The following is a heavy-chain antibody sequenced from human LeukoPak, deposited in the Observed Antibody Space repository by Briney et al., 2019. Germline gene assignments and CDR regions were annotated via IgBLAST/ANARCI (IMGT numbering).Heavy chain of an antibody. CDR2: ISSSSSYI. J-gene: IGHJ4*02. D-gene: IGHD6-19*01. V-gene: IGHV3-21*01. CDR3: ARGTEPGIAVAATAYDY. CDR1: GFTFSSYS. Sequence: GGSLRLSCAAPGFTFSSYSMNWVRQAPGKGLEWVSSISSSSSYIYYADSVKGRFTISRDNAKNSLYLQMNSLRAEDTAVYYCARGTEPGIAVAATAYDYWGQGTLVTVSS.